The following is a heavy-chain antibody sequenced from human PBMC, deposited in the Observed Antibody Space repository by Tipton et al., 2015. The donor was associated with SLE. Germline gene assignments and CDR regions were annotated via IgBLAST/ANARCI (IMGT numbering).Heavy chain of an antibody. V-gene: IGHV4-59*08. Sequence: TLSLTCTVSGGSIRSYYWTWIRQPPGKGLEWIGYIYYSGSTNYNPSLKSRVTISVDTSKNQFSLDLSSVTAADTAVYFCAAMYGDARTNWVDPWGQGTLVTVSS. D-gene: IGHD4-17*01. CDR1: GGSIRSYY. CDR2: IYYSGST. CDR3: AAMYGDARTNWVDP. J-gene: IGHJ5*02.